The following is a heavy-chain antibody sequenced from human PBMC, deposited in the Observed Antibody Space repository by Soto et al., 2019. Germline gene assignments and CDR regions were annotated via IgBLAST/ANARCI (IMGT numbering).Heavy chain of an antibody. V-gene: IGHV3-30*18. CDR1: GDSGFSFSSYG. J-gene: IGHJ6*02. D-gene: IGHD3-22*01. CDR3: AKDRMVMSNYYGMDV. CDR2: ISYDGSNR. Sequence: QVHLVESGGGVVQPGGSLRLSCAASGDSGFSFSSYGIHWVRQAPGKGLEWVSVISYDGSNRHFADSVKGRFAVSRDDAMHTGYLQMTALRPEDTAVYYWAKDRMVMSNYYGMDVWGQGTRVTVSS.